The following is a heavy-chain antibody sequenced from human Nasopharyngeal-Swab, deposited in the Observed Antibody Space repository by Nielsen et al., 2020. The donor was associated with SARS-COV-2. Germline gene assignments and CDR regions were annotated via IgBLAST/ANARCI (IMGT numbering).Heavy chain of an antibody. CDR2: IWYDGSNK. J-gene: IGHJ3*02. V-gene: IGHV3-33*01. Sequence: GGSLRLSCAASGFTFSSYGMHWVRQAPGKGLEWVAVIWYDGSNKYYADSVKGRFTISRDNSKNTLYLQMNSLRAEDTAVYCCARVRFDWPYVADAFDIWGQGTMVTVSS. D-gene: IGHD3-9*01. CDR3: ARVRFDWPYVADAFDI. CDR1: GFTFSSYG.